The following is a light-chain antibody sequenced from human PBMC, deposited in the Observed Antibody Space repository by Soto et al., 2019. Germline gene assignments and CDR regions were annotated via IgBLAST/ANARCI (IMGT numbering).Light chain of an antibody. CDR1: HSLLYSDDGNTY. V-gene: IGKV2-40*01. J-gene: IGKJ1*01. CDR3: QQYDTSPQT. CDR2: TLS. Sequence: DIVMTQTPLSLPFTPGEPASISCISIHSLLYSDDGNTYLDWYLQKPGQSPQLLIYTLSYRASGVPDRFSGSGSGTDFTLTISRLEPEDFAVYFCQQYDTSPQTFGQGTKVDIK.